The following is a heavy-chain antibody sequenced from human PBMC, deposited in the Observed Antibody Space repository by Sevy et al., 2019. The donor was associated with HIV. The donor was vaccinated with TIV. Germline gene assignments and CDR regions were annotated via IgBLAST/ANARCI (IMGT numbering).Heavy chain of an antibody. J-gene: IGHJ4*02. V-gene: IGHV3-23*01. D-gene: IGHD6-19*01. CDR1: GFSFSSYA. CDR3: AKDIDSSGYYYFDY. CDR2: ISGSGGST. Sequence: WGSLRLSCAASGFSFSSYAMSWDRQAPGKGLEWVSGISGSGGSTYYAHSVKGRFTISRDNSKNTLYLQMNSLRAEDTALYYCAKDIDSSGYYYFDYWGQGTLVTVSS.